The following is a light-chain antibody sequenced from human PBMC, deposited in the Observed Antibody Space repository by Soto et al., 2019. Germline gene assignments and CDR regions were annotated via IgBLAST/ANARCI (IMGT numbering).Light chain of an antibody. CDR3: QTWGTGTVE. Sequence: QLVLTQSPSASASLGASVNLTCTLSTGYSSYAIAWHQQQPEKGPRYLMKVSSDGSHSKGDGIPDRFSGSSSSSGAERYLTISSLQSEDEADYYCQTWGTGTVEFGGGTKVTVL. V-gene: IGLV4-69*01. J-gene: IGLJ2*01. CDR1: TGYSSYA. CDR2: VSSDGSH.